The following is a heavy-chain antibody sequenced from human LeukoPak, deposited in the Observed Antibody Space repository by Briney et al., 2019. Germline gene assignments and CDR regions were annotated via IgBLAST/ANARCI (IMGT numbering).Heavy chain of an antibody. CDR1: GGTFTSYA. J-gene: IGHJ4*02. CDR2: IIPIFGTA. CDR3: ARAGGSYVAYDY. V-gene: IGHV1-69*05. D-gene: IGHD1-26*01. Sequence: SVKVSCKASGGTFTSYAISWVRQAPGQGLEWMGRIIPIFGTANYAQKFQGRVTITTVESTSTAYMELSSLRSEDTAVYYCARAGGSYVAYDYWGQGTLVTVSS.